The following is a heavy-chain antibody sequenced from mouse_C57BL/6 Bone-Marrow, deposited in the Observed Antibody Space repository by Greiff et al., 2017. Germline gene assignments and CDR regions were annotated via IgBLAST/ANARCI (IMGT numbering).Heavy chain of an antibody. CDR2: LYPGDGDT. CDR3: ARSHCYYGSRDWYFDV. CDR1: GYAFSSSW. J-gene: IGHJ1*03. Sequence: VQLQQSGPELVKPGASVKISCKASGYAFSSSWMNWVKQRPGKGLEWIGRLYPGDGDTNYNGKFKGKATLTADKSSSTAYMQLSSLTSEDSAVYFCARSHCYYGSRDWYFDVWGTGTTVTVSS. V-gene: IGHV1-82*01. D-gene: IGHD1-1*01.